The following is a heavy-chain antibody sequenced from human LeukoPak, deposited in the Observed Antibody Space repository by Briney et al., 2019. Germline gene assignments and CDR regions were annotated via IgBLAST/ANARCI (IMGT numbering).Heavy chain of an antibody. CDR1: GVSISSSNSY. CDR3: ARRADSSSWYVGGIDY. CDR2: IYYSGNT. V-gene: IGHV4-39*01. J-gene: IGHJ4*02. Sequence: PSETLSLTCAVSGVSISSSNSYWGWIRQPPGKGLEWIGSIYYSGNTYYNASLKSQVSISIDTSKNQFSLKLSSVTAADTAVYYCARRADSSSWYVGGIDYWGQGTLVTVSS. D-gene: IGHD6-13*01.